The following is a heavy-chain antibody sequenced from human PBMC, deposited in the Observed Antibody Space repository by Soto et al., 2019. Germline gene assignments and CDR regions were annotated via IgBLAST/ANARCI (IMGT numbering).Heavy chain of an antibody. J-gene: IGHJ5*01. CDR3: ARDVLLYGSGYNWFDF. Sequence: EVQLLESGGGLVQPGGSLRLSCAASGVTFTNYAMTWVHQAPGKGLEWVSAISSGGGSTYYADSVKGRFTISRENSKNTLYLQMHSLRVEATAVYYCARDVLLYGSGYNWFDFWGQGTLVTVSS. CDR2: ISSGGGST. V-gene: IGHV3-23*01. CDR1: GVTFTNYA. D-gene: IGHD3-10*01.